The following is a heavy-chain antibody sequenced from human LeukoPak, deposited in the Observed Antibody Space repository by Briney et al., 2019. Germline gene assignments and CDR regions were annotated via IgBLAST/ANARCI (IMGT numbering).Heavy chain of an antibody. CDR3: ARDYGSGSYGMDV. Sequence: PGGSLRLSCAASGFTFSSYWMHWVRQAPGNWLVLVSRINSDGSSTSYAYSVKCRFTISRDNAKTTLYLQVSSLRAEDTPVYYCARDYGSGSYGMDVWGKGTTVTVSS. CDR2: INSDGSST. V-gene: IGHV3-74*01. J-gene: IGHJ6*04. D-gene: IGHD3-10*01. CDR1: GFTFSSYW.